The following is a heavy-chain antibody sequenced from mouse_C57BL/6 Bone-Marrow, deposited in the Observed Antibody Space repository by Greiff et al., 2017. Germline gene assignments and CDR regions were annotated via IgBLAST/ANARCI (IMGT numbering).Heavy chain of an antibody. J-gene: IGHJ3*01. Sequence: VHVKQSGAELVRPGSSVKMSCKTSGYTFTSYGINWVKQRPGQGLEWIGYIYIGNGYTEYNEKFKGKATLTSDTSSSTAYMQLSSLTSEDSAIYFCARSHYYGSSPWFAYWGQGTLVTVSA. V-gene: IGHV1-58*01. CDR3: ARSHYYGSSPWFAY. CDR1: GYTFTSYG. D-gene: IGHD1-1*01. CDR2: IYIGNGYT.